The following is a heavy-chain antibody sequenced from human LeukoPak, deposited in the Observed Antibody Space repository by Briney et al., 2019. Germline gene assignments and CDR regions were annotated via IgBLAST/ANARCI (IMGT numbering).Heavy chain of an antibody. CDR1: GGSINNYY. J-gene: IGHJ6*03. V-gene: IGHV4-59*01. D-gene: IGHD3-3*01. CDR3: ARGLHSGFPSGYSGGFYYMDV. CDR2: ISYSGSA. Sequence: SETLSLTCTVSGGSINNYYWSWIRQPPGKGVEWIGFISYSGSARYNPSLKSRLTMSVGAPKKQFYLELNSVTSADTAIYYCARGLHSGFPSGYSGGFYYMDVWGKGTAVTVSS.